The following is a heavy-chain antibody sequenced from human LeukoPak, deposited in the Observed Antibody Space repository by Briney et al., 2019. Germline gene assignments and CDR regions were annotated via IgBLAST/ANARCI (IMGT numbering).Heavy chain of an antibody. D-gene: IGHD2-2*02. V-gene: IGHV3-64*01. CDR1: GFTFSSYA. CDR2: ISSNGGST. CDR3: ARGLVVVPAAIAY. Sequence: PAGTLRLSCAASGFTFSSYAMHWVRQAPGKGLEYVSAISSNGGSTYYANSVKGRFTISRDNSKNTLYLQMGSLRAEDMAVYYCARGLVVVPAAIAYWGQGTLVTVSS. J-gene: IGHJ4*02.